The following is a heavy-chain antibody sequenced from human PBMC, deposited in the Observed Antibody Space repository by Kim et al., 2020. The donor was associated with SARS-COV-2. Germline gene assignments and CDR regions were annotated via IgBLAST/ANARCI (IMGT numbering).Heavy chain of an antibody. CDR3: AGSYYDILTGYSTIDY. V-gene: IGHV3-21*01. CDR1: GFTFSSYS. D-gene: IGHD3-9*01. CDR2: ISSSSSYI. J-gene: IGHJ4*02. Sequence: GGSLRLSCAASGFTFSSYSMNWVRQAPGKGLEWVSSISSSSSYIYYADSVKGRFTISRDNAKNSLYLQMNSLRAEDTAVYYCAGSYYDILTGYSTIDYWGQGTLVTVSS.